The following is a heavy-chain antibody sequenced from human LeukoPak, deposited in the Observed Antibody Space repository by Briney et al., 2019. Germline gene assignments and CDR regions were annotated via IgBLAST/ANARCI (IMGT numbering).Heavy chain of an antibody. Sequence: PSETLSLTCAVYGGSFSGYYWSWIRQPPGKGLEWIGYIYYSGSTYYNPSLKSRVTISVDTSKNQFSLKLSSVTAADTAVYYCARDGGYFSFDYWGQGTLVTVSS. J-gene: IGHJ4*02. CDR2: IYYSGST. V-gene: IGHV4-30-4*01. D-gene: IGHD3-22*01. CDR3: ARDGGYFSFDY. CDR1: GGSFSGYY.